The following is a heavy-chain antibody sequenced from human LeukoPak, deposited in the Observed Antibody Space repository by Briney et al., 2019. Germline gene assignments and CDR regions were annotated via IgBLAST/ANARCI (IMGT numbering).Heavy chain of an antibody. CDR3: AKDCRRWAFDI. D-gene: IGHD5-24*01. V-gene: IGHV3-23*01. J-gene: IGHJ3*02. Sequence: GGSLRFSCAASAFTFGNYAMTRVRQAPGKGLEWVSTIISDYATYYADSVKGRFTISRDNSKTALYLQMNSLRAEDTAVYYCAKDCRRWAFDIWGQGAMVTVSS. CDR1: AFTFGNYA. CDR2: IISDYAT.